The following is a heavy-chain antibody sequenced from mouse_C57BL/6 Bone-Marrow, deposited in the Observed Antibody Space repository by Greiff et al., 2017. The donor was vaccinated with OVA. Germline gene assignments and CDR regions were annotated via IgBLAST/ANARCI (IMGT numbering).Heavy chain of an antibody. D-gene: IGHD2-4*01. CDR2: IYPRSGNT. V-gene: IGHV1-81*01. J-gene: IGHJ4*01. Sequence: VQVVESGAELARPGASVKLSCKASGYTFTSYGISWVKQRTGQGLEWIGEIYPRSGNTYYNEKFKGKATLTADKSSSTAYMELRSLTSEDSAVYFCARDDYFYYAMDYWGQGTSVTVSS. CDR1: GYTFTSYG. CDR3: ARDDYFYYAMDY.